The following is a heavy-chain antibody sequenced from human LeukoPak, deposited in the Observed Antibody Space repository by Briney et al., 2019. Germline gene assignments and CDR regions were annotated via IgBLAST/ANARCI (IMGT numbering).Heavy chain of an antibody. V-gene: IGHV3-21*01. J-gene: IGHJ6*03. CDR1: GFTFSSYS. Sequence: GGSLRLSCAASGFTFSSYSMNWVRQAPGKGLEWVSSISSSSSYIYYADSVKGRFTISRDNAKNSLYLQMNSLRAEDTAVYYCARERYHDFWSGYYTSDYYYYYMDVWGKGTTVTVSS. D-gene: IGHD3-3*01. CDR3: ARERYHDFWSGYYTSDYYYYYMDV. CDR2: ISSSSSYI.